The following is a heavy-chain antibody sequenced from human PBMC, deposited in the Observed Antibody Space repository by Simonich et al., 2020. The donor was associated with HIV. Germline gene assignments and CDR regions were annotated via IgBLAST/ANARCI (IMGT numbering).Heavy chain of an antibody. J-gene: IGHJ3*02. CDR3: ARGYCSRTSCMGGDTFDI. CDR1: GGSFSGYY. D-gene: IGHD2-2*01. Sequence: QVQLQQWGAGLLKPSETLSLTCAVYGGSFSGYYWSWIRQPPGKGLEWLGEINHSGCTNNNPSLKSRVTISVDTSKNQFSLKLSSVTAADTAVFYCARGYCSRTSCMGGDTFDIWGQGTVVTVS. CDR2: INHSGCT. V-gene: IGHV4-34*01.